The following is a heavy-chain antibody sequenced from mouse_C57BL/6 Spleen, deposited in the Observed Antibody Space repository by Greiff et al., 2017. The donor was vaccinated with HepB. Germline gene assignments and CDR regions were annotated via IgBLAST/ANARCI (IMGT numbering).Heavy chain of an antibody. CDR1: GFTFSSYA. CDR3: TRDEILRLYAMDY. J-gene: IGHJ4*01. Sequence: DVKLEESGEGLVKPGGSLKLSCAASGFTFSSYAMSWVRQTPEKRLEWVAYISSGGDYIYYADTVKGRFTISRDNARNTLYLQMSSLKSEDTAMYYCTRDEILRLYAMDYWGQGTSVTVSS. V-gene: IGHV5-9-1*02. D-gene: IGHD1-1*01. CDR2: ISSGGDYI.